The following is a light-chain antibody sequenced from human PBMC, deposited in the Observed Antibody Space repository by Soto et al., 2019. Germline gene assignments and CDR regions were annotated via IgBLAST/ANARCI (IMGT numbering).Light chain of an antibody. CDR3: MQSIQLPLT. CDR1: QSLLHSDGKTY. CDR2: EVS. Sequence: DIVMTQTPLSLSVTPGQPASISCKSSQSLLHSDGKTYLYWYLQKPGQSPQLLIYEVSKRFSGVADRFSGSGSGTYFILKISRVEAEDVGVYYCMQSIQLPLTFGGGTKVEAK. V-gene: IGKV2D-29*02. J-gene: IGKJ4*01.